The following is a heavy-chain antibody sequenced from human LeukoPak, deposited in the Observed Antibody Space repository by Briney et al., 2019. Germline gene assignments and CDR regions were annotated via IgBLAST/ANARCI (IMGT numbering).Heavy chain of an antibody. CDR2: ISYDGSNK. CDR3: ARASSKTNWFDP. J-gene: IGHJ5*02. CDR1: GFNFNDYG. V-gene: IGHV3-30*03. Sequence: GGSLRLSCAAFGFNFNDYGMHWVRQAPGKGLGWVAVISYDGSNKYYADSVKGRFTISRDNSKNTLYLQMNSLRAEDTSVYYCARASSKTNWFDPWGQGTLVTVSS.